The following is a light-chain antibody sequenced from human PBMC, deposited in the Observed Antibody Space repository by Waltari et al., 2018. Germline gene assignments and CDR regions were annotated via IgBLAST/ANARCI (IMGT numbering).Light chain of an antibody. CDR1: SSDVGVYNY. J-gene: IGLJ2*01. CDR3: CSHAGSSTVV. CDR2: DVS. Sequence: QSALTQPAPVSGSPGQSITISCTATSSDVGVYNYVPWYQQHPGKAPKLMIYDVSKRPSGVSNRFSGSKSGNTASLTISGLQAEDEADYYCCSHAGSSTVVFGGGTKLTVL. V-gene: IGLV2-23*02.